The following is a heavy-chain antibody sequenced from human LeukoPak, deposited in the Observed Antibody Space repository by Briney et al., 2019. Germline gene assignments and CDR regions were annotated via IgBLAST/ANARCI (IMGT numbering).Heavy chain of an antibody. CDR3: ARDPGTLATYFDY. J-gene: IGHJ4*02. D-gene: IGHD6-13*01. Sequence: AGGSLRLSCAASGYTFSSYGMQWVRQAPGKELEWVAVIWYDGSKKYYADSVKGRFTISRDDSKNTLYLQMNSLRAEDTAIYYCARDPGTLATYFDYWGPGTLVTVSS. CDR1: GYTFSSYG. V-gene: IGHV3-33*01. CDR2: IWYDGSKK.